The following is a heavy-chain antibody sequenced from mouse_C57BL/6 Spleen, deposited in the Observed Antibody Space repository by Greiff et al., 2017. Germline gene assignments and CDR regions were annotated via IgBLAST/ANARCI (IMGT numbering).Heavy chain of an antibody. CDR2: IDPSDSYT. CDR3: ARRGYYGLDY. Sequence: VQLQQPGAELVRPGTSVKLSCKASGYNFTSYWMHWVKQRPGQGLEWIGVIDPSDSYTNYNQKFKGKATLTVDTSSSTAYMQLSSLTSEDSAVYYCARRGYYGLDYWGQGTTLTVSS. J-gene: IGHJ2*01. D-gene: IGHD1-1*01. V-gene: IGHV1-59*01. CDR1: GYNFTSYW.